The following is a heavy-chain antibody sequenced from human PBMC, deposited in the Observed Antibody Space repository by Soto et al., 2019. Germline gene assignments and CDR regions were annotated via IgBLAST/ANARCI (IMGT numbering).Heavy chain of an antibody. CDR3: ARGKYSAFDY. CDR2: TCYTSKXXX. V-gene: IGHV6-1*01. J-gene: IGHJ4*02. D-gene: IGHD5-18*01. CDR1: WYSISTNNVA. Sequence: SQTLSLTCAISWYSISTNNVAWNWIRQSPSGGLDWLGSTCYTSKXXXDYAVSVXXRITINPDTSXNQFSLQLNSVTLDYXAVYYCARGKYSAFDYWGQGTLVTXSS.